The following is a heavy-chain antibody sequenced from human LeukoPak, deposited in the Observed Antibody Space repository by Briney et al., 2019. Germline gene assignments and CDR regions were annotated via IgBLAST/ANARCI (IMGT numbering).Heavy chain of an antibody. V-gene: IGHV3-7*01. CDR1: GFTFSSYW. D-gene: IGHD3-3*01. Sequence: GGSLRLSCAASGFTFSSYWMRWVRQAPGKGLEWVANIKQDGSEKYYVDSVKGRFTISRDNSKNTLYLQMNSLRPEDTALYYCARDFGYFDYWGQGALVTVSS. J-gene: IGHJ4*02. CDR2: IKQDGSEK. CDR3: ARDFGYFDY.